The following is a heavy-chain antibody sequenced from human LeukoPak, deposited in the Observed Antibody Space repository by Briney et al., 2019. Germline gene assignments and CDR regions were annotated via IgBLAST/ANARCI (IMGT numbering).Heavy chain of an antibody. Sequence: GGSLRLSCAASGFTFSSYSMNWVRQAPGKGLEWVSSISSSSYIYYADSVKGRFTISRDNAKNSLYLQMNSLRAEDTAVYYCARDGTVDAFDIWGQGTMVTVSS. D-gene: IGHD1-1*01. CDR3: ARDGTVDAFDI. J-gene: IGHJ3*02. CDR2: ISSSSYI. CDR1: GFTFSSYS. V-gene: IGHV3-21*01.